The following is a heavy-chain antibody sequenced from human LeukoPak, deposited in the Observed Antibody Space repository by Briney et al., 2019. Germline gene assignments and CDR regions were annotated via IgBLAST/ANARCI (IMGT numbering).Heavy chain of an antibody. J-gene: IGHJ4*02. CDR2: INPNSGGT. Sequence: ASVEVSCKASGYTFTGYYMHWVRQAPGQGLEWMGWINPNSGGTNYAQKFQGRVTMTRDTSISTAYMELSRLRSDDTAVYYCARCEYYYGSGSYDFDYWGQGTLVTVSS. CDR1: GYTFTGYY. D-gene: IGHD3-10*01. V-gene: IGHV1-2*02. CDR3: ARCEYYYGSGSYDFDY.